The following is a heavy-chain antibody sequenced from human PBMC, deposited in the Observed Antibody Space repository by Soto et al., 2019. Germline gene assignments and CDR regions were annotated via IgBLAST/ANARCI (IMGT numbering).Heavy chain of an antibody. J-gene: IGHJ4*02. D-gene: IGHD3-10*01. CDR3: AGQGRAVSSYYFDY. CDR2: IGSNGGST. Sequence: EVQLVESGGGLVQPGGSLRLSCAASGFTFSRYAMHWVRQAPGKGLEYVSAIGSNGGSTYYANSVKGRFTISRDNSKNTLYLQMGSLRAEDMAVYYCAGQGRAVSSYYFDYWGQGTLVTVSS. V-gene: IGHV3-64*01. CDR1: GFTFSRYA.